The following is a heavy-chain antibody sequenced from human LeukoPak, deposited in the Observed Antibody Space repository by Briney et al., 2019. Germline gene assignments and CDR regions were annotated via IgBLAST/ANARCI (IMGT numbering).Heavy chain of an antibody. D-gene: IGHD2-2*01. CDR1: GFTFDDYA. Sequence: GGSLRLSCAASGFTFDDYAMHWVRQAPGKGLEWVSGISWNSGGIGYADSVKGRFTISRDNAKNSLYLQMNSLRAEDTALYYCAGALDIVVVPAAIQYYYYYGMDVWGQGTTVTVSS. CDR3: AGALDIVVVPAAIQYYYYYGMDV. CDR2: ISWNSGGI. V-gene: IGHV3-9*01. J-gene: IGHJ6*02.